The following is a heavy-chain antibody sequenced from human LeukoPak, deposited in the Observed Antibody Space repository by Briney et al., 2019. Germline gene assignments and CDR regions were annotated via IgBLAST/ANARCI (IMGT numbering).Heavy chain of an antibody. J-gene: IGHJ5*02. CDR2: MNPNSGNT. D-gene: IGHD6-13*01. Sequence: GASVKVSCKASGYTFTSYDINWVRQATGQGLEWTGWMNPNSGNTGYAQKFQGRVTMTRNTSISTAYMELSSLRSEDTAVYYCARGAPGSSRGYNWFDPWGQRTLVTVSS. V-gene: IGHV1-8*01. CDR1: GYTFTSYD. CDR3: ARGAPGSSRGYNWFDP.